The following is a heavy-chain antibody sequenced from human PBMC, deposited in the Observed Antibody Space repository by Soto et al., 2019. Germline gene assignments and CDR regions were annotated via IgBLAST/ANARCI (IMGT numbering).Heavy chain of an antibody. D-gene: IGHD3-3*01. Sequence: SETLSLTCTVSGDSITNYYCSWLRQPPGKGLEWIGYMYYSGNTNYNPSLKSRVTMSVDTSKIQFSLRLMSVTAADSAVYYCASGRVSRGYYDYDSWGQGTLVTVSS. CDR1: GDSITNYY. J-gene: IGHJ4*02. CDR2: MYYSGNT. V-gene: IGHV4-59*01. CDR3: ASGRVSRGYYDYDS.